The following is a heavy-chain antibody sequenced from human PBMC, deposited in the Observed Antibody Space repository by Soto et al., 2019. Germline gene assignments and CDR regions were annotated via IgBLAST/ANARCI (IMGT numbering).Heavy chain of an antibody. CDR1: GFTFSSYA. J-gene: IGHJ3*02. D-gene: IGHD3-3*01. CDR3: ARENYDPRGPELSRAFDI. Sequence: GGSLRLSCAASGFTFSSYAMHWVRQAPGKGLEWVAVISYDGSNKYYADSVKGRFTISRDNSKNTLYLQMNSLRAEDTAVYYCARENYDPRGPELSRAFDIWGQGTMVTVSS. V-gene: IGHV3-30-3*01. CDR2: ISYDGSNK.